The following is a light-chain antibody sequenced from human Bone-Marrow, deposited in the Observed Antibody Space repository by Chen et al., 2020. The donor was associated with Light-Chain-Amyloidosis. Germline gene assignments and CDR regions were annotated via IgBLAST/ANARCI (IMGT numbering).Light chain of an antibody. J-gene: IGLJ1*01. Sequence: QSVLTQPPSLSGAPGQRVTIPCTGSNSNIGASYDVHWYQQLPGTAPNLLIYGNSNRPSGVPDRFSGSKSDTSASLAITGLQAEDEADYYCQSYDNSLSGNFVFGTGTKVTVL. CDR1: NSNIGASYD. CDR2: GNS. CDR3: QSYDNSLSGNFV. V-gene: IGLV1-40*01.